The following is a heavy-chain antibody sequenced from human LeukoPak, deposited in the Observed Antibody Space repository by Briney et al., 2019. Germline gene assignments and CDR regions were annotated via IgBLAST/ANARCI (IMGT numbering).Heavy chain of an antibody. CDR2: IIPIFGTA. V-gene: IGHV1-69*05. J-gene: IGHJ3*02. Sequence: SVKVSCKASGGTFSSYAISWVRQAPGQGLEWMGRIIPIFGTANYAQKFQGRVMITTDESTSTAYMELSSLRSEDTAVYYCARESGNYDFWSGYYILRECAFDIWGQGTMVTVSS. CDR3: ARESGNYDFWSGYYILRECAFDI. CDR1: GGTFSSYA. D-gene: IGHD3-3*01.